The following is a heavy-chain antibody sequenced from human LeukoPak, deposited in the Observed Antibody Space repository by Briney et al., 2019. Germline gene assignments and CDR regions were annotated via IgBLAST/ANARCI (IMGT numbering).Heavy chain of an antibody. CDR2: INSDRSST. CDR1: GFTFSSYW. J-gene: IGHJ4*02. Sequence: GSLRLSCAASGFTFSSYWMHWVRQAPGKGLVWVSRINSDRSSTSYADSVKGRFTISRDNSKNTLYLQMNSLRAEDTAVYYCARVMSLEYTGTATFDYWGQGTLVTVSS. V-gene: IGHV3-74*01. CDR3: ARVMSLEYTGTATFDY. D-gene: IGHD1-1*01.